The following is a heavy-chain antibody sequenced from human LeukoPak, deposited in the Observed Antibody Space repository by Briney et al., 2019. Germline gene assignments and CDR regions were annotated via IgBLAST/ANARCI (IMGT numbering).Heavy chain of an antibody. D-gene: IGHD3-9*01. J-gene: IGHJ6*03. V-gene: IGHV3-48*01. CDR1: GFTFSSYS. CDR3: ARGARTPKPIPENYDILTGSHYYYYYMDV. Sequence: PGGSLRLSCAASGFTFSSYSMNWVRQAPGKGLEWVSYISSSSSTIYYADSVKGRFTISRDNAKNSLYLQMNSLRAEDTAVYYCARGARTPKPIPENYDILTGSHYYYYYMDVWGKGTTVTVSS. CDR2: ISSSSSTI.